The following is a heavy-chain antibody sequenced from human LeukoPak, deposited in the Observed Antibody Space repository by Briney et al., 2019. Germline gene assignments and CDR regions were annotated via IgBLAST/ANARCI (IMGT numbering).Heavy chain of an antibody. CDR1: GFTFSTYE. CDR2: ISNNDNTI. V-gene: IGHV3-48*03. D-gene: IGHD5/OR15-5a*01. Sequence: GGSLRLSCAASGFTFSTYEMNWVRQAPGKGLEWVSYISNNDNTIKYADSVKGRFTISRDNAKSTLYLQMNSLRAEDTAVYYCVRSVSGTYGQFDFWGQGTLVTVSS. J-gene: IGHJ4*02. CDR3: VRSVSGTYGQFDF.